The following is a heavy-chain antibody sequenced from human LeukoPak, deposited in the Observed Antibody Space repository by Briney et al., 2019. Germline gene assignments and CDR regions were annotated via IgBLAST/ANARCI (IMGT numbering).Heavy chain of an antibody. V-gene: IGHV1-18*01. CDR1: GYTFTSYG. J-gene: IGHJ4*02. D-gene: IGHD3-16*01. Sequence: ASVEVSCKASGYTFTSYGISWVRQAPGQGLEGMGWISAYNGNTNYAQKLQGRVTMTTDTSTSTAYMELRSLRSDDTAVYYCARTLGTLSAYYFDYWGQGTLVTVSS. CDR3: ARTLGTLSAYYFDY. CDR2: ISAYNGNT.